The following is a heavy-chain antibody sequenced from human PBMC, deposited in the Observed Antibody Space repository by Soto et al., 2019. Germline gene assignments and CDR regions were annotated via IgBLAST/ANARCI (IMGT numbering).Heavy chain of an antibody. CDR1: GFTFSDHY. Sequence: EVQLVESGGDLVQPGGSLRLSCAASGFTFSDHYMEWVRQAPGKGLEWVGRIRNKGNRYNTEYSTSVKGRFTISRDDSSKSLYLQMNILKTEATAVLYCARYSGSYSRGLDYWGQGAPVIVSS. CDR2: IRNKGNRYNT. J-gene: IGHJ4*02. CDR3: ARYSGSYSRGLDY. D-gene: IGHD1-26*01. V-gene: IGHV3-72*01.